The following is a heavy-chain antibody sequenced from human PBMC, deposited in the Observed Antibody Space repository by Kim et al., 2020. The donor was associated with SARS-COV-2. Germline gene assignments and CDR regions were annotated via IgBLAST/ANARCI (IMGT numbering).Heavy chain of an antibody. V-gene: IGHV1-69*01. J-gene: IGHJ4*02. D-gene: IGHD6-13*01. CDR3: ASTQHLHSSSNFDY. Sequence: AQKFQGRVTITADESTSTAYMELSSLRSEDTAVYYCASTQHLHSSSNFDYWGQGTLVTVSS.